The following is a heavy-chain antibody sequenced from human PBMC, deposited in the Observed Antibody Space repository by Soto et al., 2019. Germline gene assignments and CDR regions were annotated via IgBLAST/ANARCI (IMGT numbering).Heavy chain of an antibody. CDR3: ARGGVVVPAATILGAFDI. CDR2: IYYSGST. D-gene: IGHD2-2*01. Sequence: SETLSLTCTVSGGSISSGGYYWSWIRQHPGKGLEWIGYIYYSGSTYYNPSLKSRVTISVDTSKNQFSLKLSSVTAADTAVYYRARGGVVVPAATILGAFDIWGQGTMVTV. V-gene: IGHV4-31*03. CDR1: GGSISSGGYY. J-gene: IGHJ3*02.